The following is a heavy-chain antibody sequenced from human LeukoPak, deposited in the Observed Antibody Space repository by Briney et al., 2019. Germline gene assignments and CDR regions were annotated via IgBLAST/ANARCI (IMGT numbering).Heavy chain of an antibody. CDR2: INPSGGTT. Sequence: ASVKVSCKASGFTFTSYYIYWVRQAHGQGLEWMGIINPSGGTTSYAQKFQGRVTMTRDTSTNIVYMELNSLTSDDTAVYYCARVVAAAGSVDYWGQGTLVTVSS. D-gene: IGHD6-13*01. V-gene: IGHV1-46*01. CDR3: ARVVAAAGSVDY. CDR1: GFTFTSYY. J-gene: IGHJ4*02.